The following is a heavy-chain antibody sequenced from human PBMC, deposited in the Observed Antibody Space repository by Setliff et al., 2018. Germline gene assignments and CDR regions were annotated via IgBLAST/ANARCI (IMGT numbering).Heavy chain of an antibody. J-gene: IGHJ4*02. CDR3: AKGRGEMDS. V-gene: IGHV4-4*07. D-gene: IGHD3-10*01. CDR1: GGSISSYY. CDR2: IYTSGST. Sequence: KPSETLSLTCTVSGGSISSYYWSWIRQPAGKGLEWIGRIYTSGSTNYNPSLKSRVTMSIDTSKNQFSLNVRSVTAADTAIYYCAKGRGEMDSWGQGILVTVSS.